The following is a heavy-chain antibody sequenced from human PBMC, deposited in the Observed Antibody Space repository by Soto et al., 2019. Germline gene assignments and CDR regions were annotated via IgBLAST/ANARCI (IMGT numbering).Heavy chain of an antibody. CDR3: ARDKPNNSGFDY. V-gene: IGHV3-30-3*01. CDR1: GFTFSSYA. Sequence: QVQLVESGGGVVQPGRSLRLSCAASGFTFSSYAMHWVRQAPGKGLEWVAVISYDGSNKYYADSVKGRFTISRDNSKNTLYLQMNSLRAEDTAEYYRARDKPNNSGFDYWGQGTLVTVSS. CDR2: ISYDGSNK. D-gene: IGHD7-27*01. J-gene: IGHJ4*02.